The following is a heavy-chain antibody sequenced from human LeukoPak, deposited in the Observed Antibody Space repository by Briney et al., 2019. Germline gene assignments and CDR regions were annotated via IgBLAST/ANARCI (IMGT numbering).Heavy chain of an antibody. Sequence: PSETLSLTCTVSGYSISSGYYWGWIRQPPGKGLEWIGSIYHSGSTNYNPSLKSRVTISVDTSKNQFSLKLSSVTAADTAVYYCASYYGSGSYWFDPWGQGTMVTVSS. CDR3: ASYYGSGSYWFDP. V-gene: IGHV4-38-2*02. D-gene: IGHD3-10*01. CDR2: IYHSGST. CDR1: GYSISSGYY. J-gene: IGHJ5*02.